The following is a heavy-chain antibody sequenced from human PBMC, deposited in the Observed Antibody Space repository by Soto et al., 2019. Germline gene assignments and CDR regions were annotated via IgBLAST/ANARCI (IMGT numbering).Heavy chain of an antibody. J-gene: IGHJ6*02. Sequence: SVPTLVNPTQTLTLTCTFSGFSLSTSGMCVSWIRQPPGKALEWLALIDCDDDKYYSTSLKTRLTISKDTSKNQVVLTMTNMDPVDTATYYCARSRIAAAGVGYYYGMDVWGQGTTVTVS. V-gene: IGHV2-70*01. CDR2: IDCDDDK. CDR1: GFSLSTSGMC. D-gene: IGHD6-13*01. CDR3: ARSRIAAAGVGYYYGMDV.